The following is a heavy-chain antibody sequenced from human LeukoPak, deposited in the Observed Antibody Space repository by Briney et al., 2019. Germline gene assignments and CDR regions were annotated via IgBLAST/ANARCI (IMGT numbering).Heavy chain of an antibody. CDR2: IIPIFGTA. J-gene: IGHJ4*02. CDR3: ARSAFYGSGSYYDY. V-gene: IGHV1-69*05. D-gene: IGHD3-10*01. Sequence: PVKVSCKASGGTFSSYAISWVRQAPGQGLEWMGGIIPIFGTANYAQKFQGRVTITTDESTSTAYMELSSLRSEDTAVYYCARSAFYGSGSYYDYWGQGTLVTVSS. CDR1: GGTFSSYA.